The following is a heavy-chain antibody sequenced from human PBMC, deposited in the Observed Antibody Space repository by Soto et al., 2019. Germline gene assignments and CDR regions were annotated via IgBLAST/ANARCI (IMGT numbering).Heavy chain of an antibody. J-gene: IGHJ6*02. V-gene: IGHV4-34*01. D-gene: IGHD3-3*01. CDR2: INHSGST. CDR3: ANEHKSITIFEVGGMDV. CDR1: GGSFSGYY. Sequence: SETLSLTCAVYGGSFSGYYWSWIRQPPGKGLEWIGEINHSGSTNYNPSLKSRVTISVDTSKNQFSLKLSSVTAADTAVYYCANEHKSITIFEVGGMDVGGQGTTVTVSS.